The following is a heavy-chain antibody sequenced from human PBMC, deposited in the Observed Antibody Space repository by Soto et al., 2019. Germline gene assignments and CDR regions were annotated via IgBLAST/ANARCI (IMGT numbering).Heavy chain of an antibody. V-gene: IGHV4-34*01. CDR2: SNDSGNI. CDR3: ARGLIMWFGEVSRRGGYYYYMDV. J-gene: IGHJ6*03. D-gene: IGHD3-10*01. Sequence: QVQLQQWGAGLLKPSETLSLTCAVSDGSFSGYQWSWIRQPPGTGLEWIGGSNDSGNINYNPSRKRRVTILVDTPKKQISLRLSSVTAADTAVYYCARGLIMWFGEVSRRGGYYYYMDVWGKWTTVTVSS. CDR1: DGSFSGYQ.